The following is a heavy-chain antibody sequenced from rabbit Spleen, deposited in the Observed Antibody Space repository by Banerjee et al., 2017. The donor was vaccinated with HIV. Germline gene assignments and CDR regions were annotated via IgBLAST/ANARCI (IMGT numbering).Heavy chain of an antibody. J-gene: IGHJ4*01. CDR3: ARDPYSYDDYGDYPFNL. CDR1: GFSFSDRDV. CDR2: INTATGKD. D-gene: IGHD2-1*01. Sequence: QEQLEESGGGLVKPEGSLTLTCKASGFSFSDRDVMCWVRQAPGKGLEWIGCINTATGKDVYANWAKGRFTISTTSSTTVTLQMTSLTAADTATYFCARDPYSYDDYGDYPFNLWGPGTLVTVS. V-gene: IGHV1S45*01.